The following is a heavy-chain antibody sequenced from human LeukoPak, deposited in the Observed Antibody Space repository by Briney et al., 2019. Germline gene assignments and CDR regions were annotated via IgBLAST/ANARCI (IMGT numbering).Heavy chain of an antibody. J-gene: IGHJ5*02. CDR1: GFTFSSYW. D-gene: IGHD3-22*01. V-gene: IGHV3-7*04. CDR3: ARGGFRFFAH. CDR2: INQDGTEK. Sequence: GGSLRLSCAASGFTFSSYWMNWVRQAPGKGLEWVANINQDGTEKYYVDSVKGRFTISGDNAKNSLYPQMNSLRAEDTAVYYCARGGFRFFAHWGQGTLVTVSS.